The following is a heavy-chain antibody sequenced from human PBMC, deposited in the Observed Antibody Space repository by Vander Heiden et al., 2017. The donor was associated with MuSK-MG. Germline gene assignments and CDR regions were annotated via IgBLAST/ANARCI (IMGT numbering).Heavy chain of an antibody. CDR1: GASISSSTYY. V-gene: IGHV4-39*01. CDR2: IYYGEST. J-gene: IGHJ4*02. Sequence: QVQLQESGPGLVKPSETLSLTCTVSGASISSSTYYRGRIRQPPGEGLEWIGSIYYGESTYYNPSLKSRVTISVDTSKNQFSLKLNSVTAADTAVYYCARRGFAAAGTFDYWGQGTLVTVSS. D-gene: IGHD6-13*01. CDR3: ARRGFAAAGTFDY.